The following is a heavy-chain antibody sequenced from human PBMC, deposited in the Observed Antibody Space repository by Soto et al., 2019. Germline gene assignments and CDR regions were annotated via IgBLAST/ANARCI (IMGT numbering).Heavy chain of an antibody. CDR3: ASSHYYYYYGMDV. V-gene: IGHV3-53*01. CDR1: GFTVSSNY. J-gene: IGHJ6*02. Sequence: GGSLRLSCAASGFTVSSNYMSWVRQAPGKGLEWVSVIYSGGSTYYADSVKGRFTISRDNSKNTLYLQMNSLRAEDTAVYYCASSHYYYYYGMDVWGQGTTVTVSS. CDR2: IYSGGST.